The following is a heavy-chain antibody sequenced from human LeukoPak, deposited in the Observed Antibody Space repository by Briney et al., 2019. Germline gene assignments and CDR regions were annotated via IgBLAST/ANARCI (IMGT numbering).Heavy chain of an antibody. J-gene: IGHJ4*02. D-gene: IGHD6-19*01. V-gene: IGHV3-43*01. CDR1: GFMFGDGT. CDR2: ISWDGTIT. Sequence: GGSLRLSCAASGFMFGDGTMHWVRQAPGKGLERVSLISWDGTITHYGDSVKGRFTISRDNGINSLYLQMNSLRTEDTALYYCAKDVGVLGLAGPIDYWGQGTLVTVSS. CDR3: AKDVGVLGLAGPIDY.